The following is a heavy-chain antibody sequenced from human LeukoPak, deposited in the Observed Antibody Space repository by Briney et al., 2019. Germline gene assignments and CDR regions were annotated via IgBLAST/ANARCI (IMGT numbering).Heavy chain of an antibody. CDR2: IYSSGST. CDR1: GDSISSYR. V-gene: IGHV4-4*07. D-gene: IGHD2-15*01. CDR3: ARSPLDCSGGSCYQYNWFDP. J-gene: IGHJ5*02. Sequence: PSETLSLTCTVSGDSISSYRWNWIRQPAGKGLEWIGHIYSSGSTHYNPSLKSRVTMSVDTSKNQFSLKLSSVTAADTAVYYCARSPLDCSGGSCYQYNWFDPWGQGTLVTVSS.